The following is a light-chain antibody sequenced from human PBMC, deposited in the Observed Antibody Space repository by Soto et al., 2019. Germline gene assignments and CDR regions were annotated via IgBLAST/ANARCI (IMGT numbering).Light chain of an antibody. Sequence: QSALTQPPSASGSPGQTVTISCTGTNNDIGGYTYVSWYQQHPGKAPKVIIYEINKRPSGVPDRFSGTKSGSTASLTVSGLQPEDEADYYCSSFAGSNGAVFGGGTKLTVL. CDR3: SSFAGSNGAV. CDR1: NNDIGGYTY. V-gene: IGLV2-8*01. J-gene: IGLJ3*02. CDR2: EIN.